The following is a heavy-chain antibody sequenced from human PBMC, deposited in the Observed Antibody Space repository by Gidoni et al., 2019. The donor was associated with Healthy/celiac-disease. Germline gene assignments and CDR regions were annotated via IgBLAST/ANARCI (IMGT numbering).Heavy chain of an antibody. CDR3: ARDRAGSYLWGGLDY. CDR1: GFTFSSYS. V-gene: IGHV3-21*01. Sequence: EVQLVESGGGLVKPGGSLRLSCAASGFTFSSYSMNWVRQAPGKGLEWVSSISSSSSYISYADSVKGRFTISRDNAKNSLYLQMNSLRAEDTAVYYCARDRAGSYLWGGLDYWGQGTLVTVSS. J-gene: IGHJ4*02. D-gene: IGHD3-16*02. CDR2: ISSSSSYI.